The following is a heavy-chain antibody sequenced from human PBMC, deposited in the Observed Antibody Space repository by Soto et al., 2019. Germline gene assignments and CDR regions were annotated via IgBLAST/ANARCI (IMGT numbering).Heavy chain of an antibody. CDR3: PMVDVYVTPSPQDV. CDR2: INTYNGNT. D-gene: IGHD3-16*01. CDR1: GYTFTRYG. V-gene: IGHV1-18*01. Sequence: QVQLVQAGAEVKNPGASVKVSCKASGYTFTRYGIGWARQAPGQGLEWMGWINTYNGNTNYAQNVQGRVTLTTDTSMSTGYMELRSLRSNDTDIYYCPMVDVYVTPSPQDVWGQGATVIVCS. J-gene: IGHJ6*02.